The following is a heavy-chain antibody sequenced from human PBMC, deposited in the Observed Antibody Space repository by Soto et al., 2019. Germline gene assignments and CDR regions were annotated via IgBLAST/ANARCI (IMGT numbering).Heavy chain of an antibody. CDR1: GYTFTGFD. J-gene: IGHJ4*01. Sequence: ASVKVSCDTSGYTFTGFDINWVRQATGHGLEWMGWMNPKSGNTGSAQKFQGRVTMTRNPSINTAYMELSSLRFEDTAVYYCAPGQDYHDRSGSSDDWGHVT. CDR3: APGQDYHDRSGSSDD. V-gene: IGHV1-8*01. CDR2: MNPKSGNT. D-gene: IGHD3-22*01.